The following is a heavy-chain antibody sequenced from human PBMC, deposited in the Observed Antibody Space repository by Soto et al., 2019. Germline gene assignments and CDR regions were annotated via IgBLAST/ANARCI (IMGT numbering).Heavy chain of an antibody. V-gene: IGHV3-23*01. CDR1: GFTFSSYV. CDR3: AKGRGKNWNFDY. J-gene: IGHJ4*02. D-gene: IGHD1-1*01. CDR2: ISGSGGTA. Sequence: EVQLLESGGGSVQPGGSLRLSCAASGFTFSSYVMHWVRRPPGKGLEWVSSISGSGGTAYYADSVKGRFSISRDSLMNTLYLQMNSLRAEDTTVYYCAKGRGKNWNFDYWGQGTLVTVSP.